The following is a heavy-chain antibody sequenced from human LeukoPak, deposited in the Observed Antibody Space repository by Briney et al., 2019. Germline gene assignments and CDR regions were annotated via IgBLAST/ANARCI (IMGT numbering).Heavy chain of an antibody. CDR2: INSRSTTI. V-gene: IGHV3-48*01. J-gene: IGHJ4*02. CDR1: GFIFDTYI. CDR3: ATYSTSSAFDS. Sequence: GGSLRLSCAASGFIFDTYIMNWVRQPPGKGLEWVSYINSRSTTIYYAASVKGRFTISRDNAKNSLYLQMNSLRAEDTAVYYCATYSTSSAFDSWGQGTLVTVSS. D-gene: IGHD6-6*01.